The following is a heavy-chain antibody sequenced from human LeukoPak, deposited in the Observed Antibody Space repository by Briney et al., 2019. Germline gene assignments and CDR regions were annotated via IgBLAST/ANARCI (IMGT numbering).Heavy chain of an antibody. CDR3: ARVPAAGTGPDY. J-gene: IGHJ4*02. Sequence: SVKVSCKTSGGTFSSSAITWVRQAPGQGLEWMGRIIPVLNITTYAQKFQGSVTITADTSTSTVYMELSSLRSEETAVYYCARVPAAGTGPDYWGQGTLVTVSS. V-gene: IGHV1-69*04. CDR1: GGTFSSSA. D-gene: IGHD6-13*01. CDR2: IIPVLNIT.